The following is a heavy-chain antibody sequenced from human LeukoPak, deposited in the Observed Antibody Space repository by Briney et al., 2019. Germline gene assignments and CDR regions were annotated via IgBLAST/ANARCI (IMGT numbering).Heavy chain of an antibody. D-gene: IGHD3/OR15-3a*01. V-gene: IGHV4-34*01. CDR3: ARVLDRAAAAGY. J-gene: IGHJ4*02. CDR1: GGSFSGYY. CDR2: INHSGST. Sequence: SETLSLTCAVYGGSFSGYYWSWIRQPPGKGLEWIGEINHSGSTYYNPSLKSRVTISVDTSKNQFSLKLSSVTAADTAVYYCARVLDRAAAAGYWGQGTLVTVSS.